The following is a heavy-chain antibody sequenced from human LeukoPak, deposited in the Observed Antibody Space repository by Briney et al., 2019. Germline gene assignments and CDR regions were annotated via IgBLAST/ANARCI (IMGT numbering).Heavy chain of an antibody. CDR1: GYTFTSYD. V-gene: IGHV1-8*01. Sequence: ASVKVSCKASGYTFTSYDINWVRQATGQGLEWMGWMNPNSGNTGYAQKFQGRVTMTRNTSISTAYMELSSLRSEDTAVYYCARGRYSSSWYDSYYYYMDVWGKGTTVTVSS. CDR3: ARGRYSSSWYDSYYYYMDV. CDR2: MNPNSGNT. J-gene: IGHJ6*03. D-gene: IGHD6-13*01.